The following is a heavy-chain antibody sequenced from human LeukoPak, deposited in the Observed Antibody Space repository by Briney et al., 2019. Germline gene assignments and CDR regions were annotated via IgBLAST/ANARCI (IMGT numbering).Heavy chain of an antibody. D-gene: IGHD6-13*01. V-gene: IGHV1-2*02. CDR1: GYIFSDYY. J-gene: IGHJ4*02. Sequence: ASVKVSCKASGYIFSDYYMHWVRQAPGQGLEWLGWINPKSGAADYTQQFRGRVTMTRDTSINTDYMEMKRVTSDDTAVYYCARGAEAETSPLDFWGQGTLVIVS. CDR3: ARGAEAETSPLDF. CDR2: INPKSGAA.